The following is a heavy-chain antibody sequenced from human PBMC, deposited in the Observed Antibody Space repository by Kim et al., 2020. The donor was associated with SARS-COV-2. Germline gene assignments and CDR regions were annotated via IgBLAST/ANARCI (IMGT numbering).Heavy chain of an antibody. CDR1: GFSLSTSGVG. J-gene: IGHJ4*02. CDR2: IYWDDDK. CDR3: AHRPYYYDSSGYYFDY. V-gene: IGHV2-5*02. Sequence: SGPTLVNPTQTLTLTCTFSGFSLSTSGVGVGWIRQPPGKALEWLALIYWDDDKRYSPSLKSRLTITKDTSKNQVVLTMTNMDPVDTATYYCAHRPYYYDSSGYYFDYWGQGTLVTVSS. D-gene: IGHD3-22*01.